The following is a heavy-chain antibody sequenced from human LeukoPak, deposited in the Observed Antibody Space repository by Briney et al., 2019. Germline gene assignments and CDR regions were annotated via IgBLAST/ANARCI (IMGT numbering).Heavy chain of an antibody. CDR3: ATGREITLIATRYYFDY. CDR2: IIPIFGAA. Sequence: GASVKVSCKASGGTFSTYAISWVRQAPGQGLEWMGGIIPIFGAANYAQKFQGRVTITADESTSTAYMDLYSLKSEDTALYYCATGREITLIATRYYFDYWGQGTLVTVSS. CDR1: GGTFSTYA. V-gene: IGHV1-69*01. D-gene: IGHD3-22*01. J-gene: IGHJ4*02.